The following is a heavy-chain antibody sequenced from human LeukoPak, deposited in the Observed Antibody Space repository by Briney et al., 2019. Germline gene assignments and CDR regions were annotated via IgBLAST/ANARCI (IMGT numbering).Heavy chain of an antibody. CDR2: IGCSSTSI. CDR3: AREEQQMFDY. Sequence: PGGSLRLSCASSGFTFSTYSMNWVRQAPGKGLEWVSSIGCSSTSIYYADSVRGRFTISRDNAKNSLYLQMNSLRAEDTAVYFCAREEQQMFDYWGQGTLVTVSS. V-gene: IGHV3-21*01. D-gene: IGHD1-26*01. CDR1: GFTFSTYS. J-gene: IGHJ4*02.